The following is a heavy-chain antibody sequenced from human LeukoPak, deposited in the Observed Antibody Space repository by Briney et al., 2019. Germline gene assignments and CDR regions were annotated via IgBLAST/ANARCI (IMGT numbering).Heavy chain of an antibody. J-gene: IGHJ4*02. CDR2: IATSGRSA. D-gene: IGHD2-2*01. V-gene: IGHV3-23*01. Sequence: GGSLRLSCAASGFAFYNYAMTWVRQAPGKGLEWVSTIATSGRSAYYRDSVKGRFTISSDNSKNTLYLQMNSLRVEDTAIYYCAGIYCGGTSCSQIDHWGQGTLVTISS. CDR3: AGIYCGGTSCSQIDH. CDR1: GFAFYNYA.